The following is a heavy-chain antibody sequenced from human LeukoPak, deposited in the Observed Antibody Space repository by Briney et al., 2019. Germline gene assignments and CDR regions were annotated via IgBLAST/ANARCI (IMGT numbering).Heavy chain of an antibody. CDR1: GFTFSSYA. J-gene: IGHJ4*02. Sequence: GGSLRLSCAASGFTFSSYAMSWVRQAAGKGLEWVSAISGSGGSTYYADSVKGRFTISRDNSKNTLYLQMNSLRAEDTAVYYCAKYYGSGSYSLYDYWGQGTLVTVSS. CDR3: AKYYGSGSYSLYDY. CDR2: ISGSGGST. D-gene: IGHD3-10*01. V-gene: IGHV3-23*01.